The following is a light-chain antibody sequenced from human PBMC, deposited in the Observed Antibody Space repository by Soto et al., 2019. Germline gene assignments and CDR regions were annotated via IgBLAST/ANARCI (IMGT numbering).Light chain of an antibody. Sequence: EIVLTQSPATLSVSPGERATLSCRASQSISSTYLAWYQQKPGQAPRLLIYDTSSRATGIPDKFIGSGSGSDFSLTISRLEPEDSAVYYCQQYGKSPGFFTFGPGTKVDIK. J-gene: IGKJ3*01. CDR2: DTS. CDR3: QQYGKSPGFFT. V-gene: IGKV3-20*01. CDR1: QSISSTY.